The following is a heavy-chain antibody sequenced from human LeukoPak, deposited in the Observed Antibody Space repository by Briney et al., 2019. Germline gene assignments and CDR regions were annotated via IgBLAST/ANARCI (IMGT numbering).Heavy chain of an antibody. CDR3: ARDGLYCDRFDAFDI. CDR1: GYTFTSYG. Sequence: ASVKVSCKASGYTFTSYGISWVRQAPGQGLEWMGWISAYNGNTNYAQKLQGRVTMTTDTSTSTAYMELRSLRSDDTAVYYCARDGLYCDRFDAFDIWGQGTMVTVSS. D-gene: IGHD3-22*01. J-gene: IGHJ3*02. V-gene: IGHV1-18*01. CDR2: ISAYNGNT.